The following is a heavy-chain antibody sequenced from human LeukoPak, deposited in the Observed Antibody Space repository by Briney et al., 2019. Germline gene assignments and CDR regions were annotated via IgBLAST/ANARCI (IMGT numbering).Heavy chain of an antibody. CDR3: ARGGSKAFDI. CDR1: GGSISSGGYS. V-gene: IGHV4-30-2*01. Sequence: PSETLSLTCAVSGGSISSGGYSWSWIRQPPGKGLEWIGYIYHSGSTYYNPSLKSRVTISVYRSKNQFSLKLSSVTAADTAVYYCARGGSKAFDIWGQGTMVTVSS. CDR2: IYHSGST. J-gene: IGHJ3*02.